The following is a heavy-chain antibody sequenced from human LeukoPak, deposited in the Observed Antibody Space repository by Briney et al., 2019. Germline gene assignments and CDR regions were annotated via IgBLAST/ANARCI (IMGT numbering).Heavy chain of an antibody. D-gene: IGHD2-15*01. V-gene: IGHV1-2*02. CDR1: GYSFTAFY. J-gene: IGHJ6*02. Sequence: GTSVKVSCKASGYSFTAFYIHWVRQAPGQGLEWMGWIHPRSGDTSYAQKFQGRVTMARDTSISTVYMDLSSLGSDDTAVYYCARASRGGSAYYGLDLWGQGTSVTVSS. CDR2: IHPRSGDT. CDR3: ARASRGGSAYYGLDL.